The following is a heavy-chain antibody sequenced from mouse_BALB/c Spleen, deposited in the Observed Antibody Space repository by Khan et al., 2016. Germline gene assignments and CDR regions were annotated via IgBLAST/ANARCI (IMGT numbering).Heavy chain of an antibody. Sequence: EVQLQESGPDLVKPSQSLSLTCTVTGYSITSGYSWHWIRQFPGNKLEWMGYIHYSGSTNYNPSLKSRISITRDTSKNKCFLKLNTVTTEDTATYYSAREDRYTILLFSYWGQGTLVTVSA. V-gene: IGHV3-1*02. J-gene: IGHJ3*01. CDR1: GYSITSGYS. CDR3: AREDRYTILLFSY. CDR2: IHYSGST. D-gene: IGHD2-14*01.